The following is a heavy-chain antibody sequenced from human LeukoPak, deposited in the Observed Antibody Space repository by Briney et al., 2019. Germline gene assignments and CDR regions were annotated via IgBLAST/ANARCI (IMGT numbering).Heavy chain of an antibody. CDR1: GFTFSSYT. CDR2: IRGSSSSI. J-gene: IGHJ6*02. Sequence: PGGSLRLSCAASGFTFSSYTMSWVRQSPGKGLEWVSCIRGSSSSIDYADSVKGRFTISRDNHKHSLFLQMDSLRAEDTAVYYCARDLDYGMDVWGQGTTVTVSS. CDR3: ARDLDYGMDV. D-gene: IGHD3-16*01. V-gene: IGHV3-21*01.